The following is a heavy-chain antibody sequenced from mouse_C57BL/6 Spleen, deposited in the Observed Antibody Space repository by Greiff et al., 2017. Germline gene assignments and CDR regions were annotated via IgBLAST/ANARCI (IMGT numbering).Heavy chain of an antibody. D-gene: IGHD3-2*02. CDR1: GYTFTDYY. CDR2: INPYNGGT. Sequence: VQLKQSGPVLVKPGASVKMSCKASGYTFTDYYMNWVKQSHGKSLEWIGVINPYNGGTSYNQKFKGKATLTVDKSSSTAYMELNSLTSEDSAVYYCAREAYHDYWGQGTTLTVSS. J-gene: IGHJ2*01. CDR3: AREAYHDY. V-gene: IGHV1-19*01.